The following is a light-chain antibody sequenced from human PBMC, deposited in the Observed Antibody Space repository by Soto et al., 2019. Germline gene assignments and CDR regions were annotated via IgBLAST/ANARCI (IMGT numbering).Light chain of an antibody. CDR2: DVS. Sequence: QSALTQPRSVSGSPGQSVTISCTRTSSDVGVYNYVSWYQQYPGKAPKIMIYDVSKRPSGVPDRFSGSKSDNTASLTISGLQAEYEADYYCCSYAGSYNFVFGIGTKVTVL. J-gene: IGLJ1*01. CDR3: CSYAGSYNFV. CDR1: SSDVGVYNY. V-gene: IGLV2-11*01.